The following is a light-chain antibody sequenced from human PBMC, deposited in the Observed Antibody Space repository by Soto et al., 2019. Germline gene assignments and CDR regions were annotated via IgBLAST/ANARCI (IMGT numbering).Light chain of an antibody. CDR1: QGISSY. J-gene: IGKJ5*01. V-gene: IGKV1-9*01. CDR2: AAS. Sequence: DIQLTQSPSFLSASVGDRVTITCRASQGISSYLAWYQQKPGKAPKLLIYAASTLQSGVPSRFSGSGSGTEFTLTISSPQPEEFATYYCQHLDSYSTFGQGTRLEIK. CDR3: QHLDSYST.